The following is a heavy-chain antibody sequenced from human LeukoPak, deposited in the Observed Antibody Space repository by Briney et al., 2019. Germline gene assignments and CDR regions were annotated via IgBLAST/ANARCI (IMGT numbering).Heavy chain of an antibody. CDR2: ISDSGGFT. D-gene: IGHD3-3*01. CDR1: GFTFSSYA. V-gene: IGHV3-23*01. CDR3: ARGGDFWSGYSRGYYMDV. J-gene: IGHJ6*03. Sequence: GGSLRLSCAASGFTFSSYAMSWVRQAPGKGLEWVSGISDSGGFTYYADSVKGRFTISRDNSKNTLSLQMNSLRAEDTAVYYCARGGDFWSGYSRGYYMDVWGKGTTVTVSS.